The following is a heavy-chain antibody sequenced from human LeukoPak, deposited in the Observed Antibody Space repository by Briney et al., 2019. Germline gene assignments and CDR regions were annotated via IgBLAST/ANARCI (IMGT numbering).Heavy chain of an antibody. Sequence: PGGSLRLSCAASGFTFDDYAMHWVRQAPGKGLEWVSGISWNSGSIGYADSVKGRFTISRDNAKNSLYLQMNSLRAGDTALYYCAKELGYCSSTSCYDYFDYWGQGTLVTVSS. V-gene: IGHV3-9*01. CDR3: AKELGYCSSTSCYDYFDY. CDR1: GFTFDDYA. CDR2: ISWNSGSI. J-gene: IGHJ4*02. D-gene: IGHD2-2*01.